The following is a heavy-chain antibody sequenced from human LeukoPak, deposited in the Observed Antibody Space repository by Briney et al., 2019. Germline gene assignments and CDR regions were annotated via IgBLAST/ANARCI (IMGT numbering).Heavy chain of an antibody. J-gene: IGHJ4*02. CDR1: GLRFSSYW. Sequence: GGSLRLSCAASGLRFSSYWMDWVRQAPGKGLEWVAHIKEDGSGEYYVDSVKGRFTISIDNAKKSMYLQMNSLRVEDTAIYYCVSGSGWIFDYWGQGTLVTVSS. CDR3: VSGSGWIFDY. D-gene: IGHD6-19*01. V-gene: IGHV3-7*03. CDR2: IKEDGSGE.